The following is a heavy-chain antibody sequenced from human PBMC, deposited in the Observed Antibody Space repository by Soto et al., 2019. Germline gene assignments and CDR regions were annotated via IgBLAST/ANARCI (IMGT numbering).Heavy chain of an antibody. J-gene: IGHJ4*02. D-gene: IGHD2-2*01. Sequence: ELQLVESGGGLVQPGGSLRLSCTASGFTFTNYWMHWVRQAPGKGLVWVSRVSINATTTSYADSVKGRFSISRDNAKNTLYLQMNNPRVEDTAIYYCARTPKYCTSTNCYVMAFDSWGQGALVTVSS. CDR1: GFTFTNYW. CDR2: VSINATTT. CDR3: ARTPKYCTSTNCYVMAFDS. V-gene: IGHV3-74*01.